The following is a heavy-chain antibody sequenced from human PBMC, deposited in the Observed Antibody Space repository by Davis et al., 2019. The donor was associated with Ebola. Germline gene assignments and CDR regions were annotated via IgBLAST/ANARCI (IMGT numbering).Heavy chain of an antibody. CDR1: GFTFSSHY. J-gene: IGHJ4*02. CDR3: VRDNGYCRGRPCYMVLDY. CDR2: IKEDGSEK. Sequence: PGGSLRLSCAASGFTFSSHYMTWARQAPGKGLEWVADIKEDGSEKNYVDSVKGRFTISRDNAKNSLYLQMNSLRAEDTAVYYCVRDNGYCRGRPCYMVLDYWGQGTLVTVSS. V-gene: IGHV3-7*01. D-gene: IGHD2-8*02.